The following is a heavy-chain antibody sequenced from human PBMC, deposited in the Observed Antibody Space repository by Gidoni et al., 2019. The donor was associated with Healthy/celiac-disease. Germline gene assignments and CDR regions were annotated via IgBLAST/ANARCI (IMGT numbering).Heavy chain of an antibody. CDR3: AKRAGFNGYNSS. D-gene: IGHD5-12*01. Sequence: EVQLLESAGGLVQPGGSLRLSCAASGFTFSSYAMSWVRQAPGKGLEWVSGISGSGGSTYYADSVKGRFTISRDNAKNTLYLQMNSLRAEDTAVYYCAKRAGFNGYNSSWGQGTLVTVSS. CDR2: ISGSGGST. V-gene: IGHV3-23*01. CDR1: GFTFSSYA. J-gene: IGHJ5*02.